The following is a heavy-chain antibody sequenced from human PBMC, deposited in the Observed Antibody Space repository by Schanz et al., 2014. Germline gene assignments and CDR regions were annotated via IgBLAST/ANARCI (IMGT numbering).Heavy chain of an antibody. J-gene: IGHJ4*02. D-gene: IGHD4-17*01. CDR2: IIPIHGIV. CDR1: RSTFSSYT. CDR3: ARGYGDSPTDF. V-gene: IGHV1-69*02. Sequence: QVQLVQSGAEVKKPGSSVKVSCKASRSTFSSYTISWVRQARGQGLEWMGRIIPIHGIVNYAQRFQDRVRITADKSTSTAYMELRSLRSDDTAVYYCARGYGDSPTDFWGQGTLVTVAS.